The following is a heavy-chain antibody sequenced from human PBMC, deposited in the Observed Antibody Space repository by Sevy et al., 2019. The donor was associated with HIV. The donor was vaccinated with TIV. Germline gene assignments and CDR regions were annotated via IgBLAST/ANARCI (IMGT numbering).Heavy chain of an antibody. CDR2: ISGSGGST. D-gene: IGHD2-21*02. V-gene: IGHV3-23*01. CDR3: AKGTPSAYCGGDCYHTDSEFDY. J-gene: IGHJ4*02. CDR1: GFTFSSYA. Sequence: GGSLRLSCAASGFTFSSYAMSWVRQAPGKGLEWVSAISGSGGSTYYADSVKGRLTISRDNSKNTLYLQMNSLRAEDTAVYYCAKGTPSAYCGGDCYHTDSEFDYWGQGTLVTVSS.